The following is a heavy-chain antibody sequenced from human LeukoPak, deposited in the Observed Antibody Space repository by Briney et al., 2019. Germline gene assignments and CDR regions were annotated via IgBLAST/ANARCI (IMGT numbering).Heavy chain of an antibody. CDR3: AKDAVDLVLRALIDY. V-gene: IGHV3-30*18. D-gene: IGHD3-10*01. Sequence: AGGSLRLSCAASGFTFSSYGMHWVRQAPGKGLEWVAVISYDGSNKYYADSVKGRFTISRDNSKNTLYLQMNSLRAEDTAVYYCAKDAVDLVLRALIDYWGQGTLVTVSS. J-gene: IGHJ4*02. CDR1: GFTFSSYG. CDR2: ISYDGSNK.